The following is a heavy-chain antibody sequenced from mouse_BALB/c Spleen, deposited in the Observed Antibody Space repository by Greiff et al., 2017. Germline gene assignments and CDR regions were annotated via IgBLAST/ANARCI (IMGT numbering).Heavy chain of an antibody. CDR1: GFTFSSYA. CDR3: AKGVLRLYFDY. Sequence: EVKLVESGGGLVKPGGSLKLSCAASGFTFSSYAMSWVRQTPEKRLEWVASISSGGSTYYPDSVKGRFTISRDNARNILYLQMSSLRSEDTAMYYCAKGVLRLYFDYWGQGTTLTVSS. V-gene: IGHV5-6-5*01. J-gene: IGHJ2*01. D-gene: IGHD1-2*01. CDR2: ISSGGST.